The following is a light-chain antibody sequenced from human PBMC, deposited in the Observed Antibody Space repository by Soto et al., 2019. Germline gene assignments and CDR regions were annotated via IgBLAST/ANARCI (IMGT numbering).Light chain of an antibody. CDR3: QQYSRSPYT. CDR1: QSISSW. CDR2: KAS. J-gene: IGKJ2*01. Sequence: DIQMTQSPSTLSASVGDRVTITCRASQSISSWLAWYQQKPGTAPKLLIYKASSSQSGVPSRFSGSGSGTEFTLTISSLQPVDFANYYCQQYSRSPYTFGQGTKLEIK. V-gene: IGKV1-5*03.